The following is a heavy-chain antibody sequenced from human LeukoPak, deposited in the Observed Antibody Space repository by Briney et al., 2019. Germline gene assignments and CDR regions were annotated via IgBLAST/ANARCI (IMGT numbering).Heavy chain of an antibody. V-gene: IGHV4-4*08. CDR2: IYNSGST. J-gene: IGHJ4*02. D-gene: IGHD3-22*01. CDR1: GGSLSIYY. Sequence: SETLSLTCTVSGGSLSIYYWSWIRQPPGKGLEWLGYIYNSGSTYYNPSLKSQVTISVDTSKNQFSLKLSSVTAADTAVYYCARRAYYYDSSGYYPFDYWGQGTLVTVSS. CDR3: ARRAYYYDSSGYYPFDY.